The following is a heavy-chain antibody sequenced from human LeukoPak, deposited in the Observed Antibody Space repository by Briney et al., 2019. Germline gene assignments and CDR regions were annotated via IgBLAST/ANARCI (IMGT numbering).Heavy chain of an antibody. V-gene: IGHV3-30-3*01. CDR2: ISYDGSNK. Sequence: GGSLRPSCAASGFTFSSYAMHWVRQAPGKGLEWVAVISYDGSNKYYADSVKGRFTISRDNSKNTLYLQMNSLRAEDTAVYYCAREIRDKQQLDTWGQGTLVTVSS. D-gene: IGHD6-13*01. CDR1: GFTFSSYA. CDR3: AREIRDKQQLDT. J-gene: IGHJ5*02.